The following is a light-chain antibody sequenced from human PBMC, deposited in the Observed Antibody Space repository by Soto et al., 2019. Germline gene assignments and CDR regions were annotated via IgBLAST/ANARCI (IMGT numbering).Light chain of an antibody. CDR2: GAS. CDR1: QSVSSSY. J-gene: IGKJ1*01. V-gene: IGKV3-20*01. Sequence: EIVLTQSPGTLSLYPWERATLSCRASQSVSSSYLAWYQQKPGQAPRLLIYGASSRANGIPDRFSGSGSGTDFTLTISRLEPEDFAVYYRQQYRSSPRTFGQGTKVDIK. CDR3: QQYRSSPRT.